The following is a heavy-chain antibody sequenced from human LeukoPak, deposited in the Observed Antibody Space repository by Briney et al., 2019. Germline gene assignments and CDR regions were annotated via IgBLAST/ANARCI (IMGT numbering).Heavy chain of an antibody. CDR1: GFTFSSYA. Sequence: GRSLRLSCAASGFTFSSYAMHWVRQAPGKGLEWVAVISYDGSNKYYADSVKGRFTISRDYSKNTLYLQMNSLRAEDTAVYYRAGEEGLVVDYWGQGTLVTVSS. J-gene: IGHJ4*02. D-gene: IGHD2-8*02. CDR3: AGEEGLVVDY. CDR2: ISYDGSNK. V-gene: IGHV3-30-3*01.